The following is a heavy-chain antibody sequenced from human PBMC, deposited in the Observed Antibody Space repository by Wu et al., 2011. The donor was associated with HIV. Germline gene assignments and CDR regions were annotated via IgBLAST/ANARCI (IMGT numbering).Heavy chain of an antibody. J-gene: IGHJ6*03. D-gene: IGHD3-10*01. CDR1: GGTFSSYA. CDR2: IIPFFGTS. Sequence: QVQLVQSGAEVKKPGSSVKVSCKASGGTFSSYAISWVRQAPGQGLEWMGKIIPFFGTSNYAQTFQDRVTITADESTSTAYMVLSSLRSEDTAVYYCAREYMVRGTYYFYYMDVWGKGTTAPSP. V-gene: IGHV1-69*15. CDR3: AREYMVRGTYYFYYMDV.